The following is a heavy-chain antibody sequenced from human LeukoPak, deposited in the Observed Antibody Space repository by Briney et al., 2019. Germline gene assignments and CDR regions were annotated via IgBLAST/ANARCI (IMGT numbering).Heavy chain of an antibody. CDR2: INHSGST. Sequence: PSETLSLTCAVYGGSFSGYYWSWIRQPPGKGLEWMGEINHSGSTNYNPSLTSRVTISVDTPKNQFSLKLSPVTAADTAVYYCARTNKYYDILTGYPGRYYFDYWGQGTLVTVSS. CDR3: ARTNKYYDILTGYPGRYYFDY. D-gene: IGHD3-9*01. J-gene: IGHJ4*02. CDR1: GGSFSGYY. V-gene: IGHV4-34*01.